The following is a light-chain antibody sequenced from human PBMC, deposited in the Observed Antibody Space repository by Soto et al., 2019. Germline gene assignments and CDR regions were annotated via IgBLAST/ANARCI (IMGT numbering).Light chain of an antibody. Sequence: QSVLTQPPSVSGAPGQRVTISCTGSSSNIGAGYDVHWCQQLPGTAPKLLIYGNSNRPSGVPDRFSGSKSGTSASLAITGLRAEDEADYYCQSYDSSPSGWVFGGGTKLTVL. J-gene: IGLJ3*02. V-gene: IGLV1-40*01. CDR3: QSYDSSPSGWV. CDR2: GNS. CDR1: SSNIGAGYD.